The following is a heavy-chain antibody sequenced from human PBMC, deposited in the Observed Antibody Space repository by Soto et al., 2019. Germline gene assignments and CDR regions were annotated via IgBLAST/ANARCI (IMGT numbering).Heavy chain of an antibody. J-gene: IGHJ6*02. V-gene: IGHV3-30-3*01. CDR2: ISYDGSNK. Sequence: QVQLVESGGGVVQPGRSLRLSCAASGFTFSSYAMHWVRQAPGKGLEWVAVISYDGSNKYYADSVKGRFTISRDNSKNTLYLQMNSLRAEDTAVYYCARGGGYGYYYYYYGMDVWGQGTTVTVSS. D-gene: IGHD5-18*01. CDR3: ARGGGYGYYYYYYGMDV. CDR1: GFTFSSYA.